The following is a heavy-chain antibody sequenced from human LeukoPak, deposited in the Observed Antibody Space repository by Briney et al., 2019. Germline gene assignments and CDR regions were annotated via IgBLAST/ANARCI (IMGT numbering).Heavy chain of an antibody. V-gene: IGHV4-59*01. J-gene: IGHJ3*02. CDR1: GGSISIYY. Sequence: SETLSLTCTVSGGSISIYYWTWIRQPPGKGLEWIGYIYYSGSTNYNPSLKSRVTISVDTSKNQFSLKLSSVTAADTAVYYCSRGGGSDSSPRINAFDIWGQGTMLTVSS. CDR3: SRGGGSDSSPRINAFDI. D-gene: IGHD3-22*01. CDR2: IYYSGST.